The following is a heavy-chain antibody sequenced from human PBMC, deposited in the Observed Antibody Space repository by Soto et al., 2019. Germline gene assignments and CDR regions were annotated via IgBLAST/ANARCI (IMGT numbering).Heavy chain of an antibody. CDR2: IHYSGST. D-gene: IGHD5-12*01. CDR3: ARSASFIVATITALIDY. J-gene: IGHJ4*02. CDR1: GDSIGTTHSY. Sequence: SETLSLTCTVSGDSIGTTHSYWAWIRQSQGKGLEWIGNIHYSGSTYYMPSLRSRVTLSVDTSKNQFSLRLTSVTAEDTAVYYCARSASFIVATITALIDYWGQGTLVTVSS. V-gene: IGHV4-39*01.